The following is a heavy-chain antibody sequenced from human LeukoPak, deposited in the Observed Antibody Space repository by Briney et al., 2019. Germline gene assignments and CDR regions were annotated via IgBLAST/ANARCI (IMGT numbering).Heavy chain of an antibody. CDR2: INHSGST. V-gene: IGHV4-34*01. CDR3: ARGPYLWRGYYYYYYYMDV. D-gene: IGHD3-3*01. CDR1: GGSFSGYY. Sequence: SETLSLTCTVYGGSFSGYYWSWIRQPPGKGLEWIGEINHSGSTNYNPSLKSRVTISVDTSKNQFSLKLSSVTAADTAVYYCARGPYLWRGYYYYYYYMDVWGKGTTVTVSS. J-gene: IGHJ6*03.